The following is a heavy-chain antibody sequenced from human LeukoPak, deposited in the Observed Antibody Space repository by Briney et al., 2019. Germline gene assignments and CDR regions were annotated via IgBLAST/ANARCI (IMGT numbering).Heavy chain of an antibody. CDR3: VREYSGYDFFDY. V-gene: IGHV3-48*03. CDR1: GFTFSSFE. Sequence: GGSLRLSCAVSGFTFSSFEMNWVRQAPGKGLEWVSYISSSGSTIYYADSAKGRFTISRDNAKNSLYLQMSSLRVEDTAVYYCVREYSGYDFFDYWGQGSLVTVSS. J-gene: IGHJ4*02. D-gene: IGHD5-12*01. CDR2: ISSSGSTI.